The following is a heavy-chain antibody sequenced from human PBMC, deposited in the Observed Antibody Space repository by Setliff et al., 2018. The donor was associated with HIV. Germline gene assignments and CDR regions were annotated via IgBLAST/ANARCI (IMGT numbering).Heavy chain of an antibody. J-gene: IGHJ6*03. CDR2: IYPGDSDT. Sequence: GESLKISCKGSGYSFISYWIGWVRQMSGKGLEWMGIIYPGDSDTTYSPSFQGQVNISADKSISTAYLQWSSLKASDTAMYYCARFVHSSGWYSSSYYYYMDVWGKGTTVTVSS. CDR3: ARFVHSSGWYSSSYYYYMDV. V-gene: IGHV5-51*01. CDR1: GYSFISYW. D-gene: IGHD3-22*01.